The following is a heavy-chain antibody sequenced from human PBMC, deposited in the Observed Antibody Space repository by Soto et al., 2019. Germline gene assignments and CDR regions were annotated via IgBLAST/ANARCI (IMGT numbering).Heavy chain of an antibody. J-gene: IGHJ5*02. CDR1: GGSISSGDYY. D-gene: IGHD3-16*01. Sequence: QVQLQESGPGLVKPSQTLSLTCTVSGGSISSGDYYRSWIRQPPGKGLEWIGYIYYSGSTYYNPSLRSRATISVATSRNQFSLKLSSVTAADTAVYYCASKQAFGGFDPWGQGTLVTVSS. CDR3: ASKQAFGGFDP. V-gene: IGHV4-30-4*01. CDR2: IYYSGST.